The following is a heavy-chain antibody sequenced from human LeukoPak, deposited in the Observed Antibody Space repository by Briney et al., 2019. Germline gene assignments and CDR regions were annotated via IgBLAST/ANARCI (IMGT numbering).Heavy chain of an antibody. Sequence: SETLSLTCPVFGVSVTTSGYYRAWIRPPPGGGLGGIGSISYSGITYYKPSLRGRVTISGDTAKNQFSLKLSSVTAADTAVYYCARHNDYASLMDVWGQGTTVTVSS. CDR1: GVSVTTSGYY. CDR2: ISYSGIT. CDR3: ARHNDYASLMDV. J-gene: IGHJ6*02. V-gene: IGHV4-39*01. D-gene: IGHD2-2*01.